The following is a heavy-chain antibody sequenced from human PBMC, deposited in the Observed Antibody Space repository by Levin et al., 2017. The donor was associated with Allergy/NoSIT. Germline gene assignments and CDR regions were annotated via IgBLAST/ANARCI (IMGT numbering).Heavy chain of an antibody. V-gene: IGHV3-48*03. CDR1: GFTFSSYE. J-gene: IGHJ6*02. CDR3: ARGAYCSTTSCYTVDYYYYGMDV. D-gene: IGHD2-2*02. Sequence: GGSLRLSCAASGFTFSSYEMNWVRQAPGKGLEWVSYISSSGSSIYYADSVKGRFTISRDNAKNSLYLQMNSLRAEDTAVYYCARGAYCSTTSCYTVDYYYYGMDVWGQGTTVSVSS. CDR2: ISSSGSSI.